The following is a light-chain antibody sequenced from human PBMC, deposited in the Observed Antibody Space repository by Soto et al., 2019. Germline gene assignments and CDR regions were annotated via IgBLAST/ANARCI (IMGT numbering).Light chain of an antibody. J-gene: IGKJ4*01. CDR2: DAS. CDR3: QQRSYWLT. V-gene: IGKV3-11*01. CDR1: QSVSSY. Sequence: EIVLTQSPATLSLSPGERATLSCRASQSVSSYLAWYQQKPGKAPRLLIYDASNRATGIPARFSCSGSGTDFTLTISSLEPEDFAVYYCQQRSYWLTFGGGTKVEIK.